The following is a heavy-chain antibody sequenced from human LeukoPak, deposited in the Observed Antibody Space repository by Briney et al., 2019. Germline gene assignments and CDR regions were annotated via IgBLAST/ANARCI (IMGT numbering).Heavy chain of an antibody. CDR1: GFTFSSYS. V-gene: IGHV3-21*01. J-gene: IGHJ4*02. CDR2: ISSSSSYI. Sequence: KTGGSLRLSCAASGFTFSSYSMNWVRQAPGKGLEWVSSISSSSSYIYYADSVEGRFTISRDNAKNSLYLQMNSLRAEDTAVYYCARADDSSGYYGGGHFDYWGQGTLVTVSS. D-gene: IGHD3-22*01. CDR3: ARADDSSGYYGGGHFDY.